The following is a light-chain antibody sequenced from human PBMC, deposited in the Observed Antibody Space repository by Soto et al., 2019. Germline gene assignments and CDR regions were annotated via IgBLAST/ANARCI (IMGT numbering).Light chain of an antibody. Sequence: DIQMTQSPSTLSASVGDRVTITCRASQNIRSWLAWYQQKPGKAPSLLIYSASSLESGVPSRFSGSGSGTEFTLTISSLQPDDSATYYCQQYDSSSTFGGGTKVDIK. CDR2: SAS. CDR3: QQYDSSST. V-gene: IGKV1-5*03. J-gene: IGKJ4*02. CDR1: QNIRSW.